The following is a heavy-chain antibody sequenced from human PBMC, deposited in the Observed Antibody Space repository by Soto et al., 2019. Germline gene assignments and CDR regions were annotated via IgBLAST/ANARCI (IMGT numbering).Heavy chain of an antibody. CDR3: AGNGAADFFDY. J-gene: IGHJ4*02. CDR2: IWYDGSNK. CDR1: GFTFSSYG. V-gene: IGHV3-33*01. Sequence: GGSLRLSCAASGFTFSSYGMHWVRQAPGKGLEWVAVIWYDGSNKYYADSVKGRFTISRDNSKNTLYLQMNSLRAEDTAVYYCAGNGAADFFDYWGQGTLVTVSS. D-gene: IGHD4-17*01.